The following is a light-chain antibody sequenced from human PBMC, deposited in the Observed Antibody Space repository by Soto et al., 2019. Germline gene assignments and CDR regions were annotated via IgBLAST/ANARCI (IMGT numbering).Light chain of an antibody. J-gene: IGKJ1*01. Sequence: IQMTQSPSSLSASLGDRVTIICRASQSVSTRLAWYQQKPGKAPKVLIYDASSWAGGVPSRFTGSGSGTEFTLTINSMKPDDFATYYCQQYSVYWTFGQGTKVDIK. CDR2: DAS. CDR3: QQYSVYWT. CDR1: QSVSTR. V-gene: IGKV1-5*02.